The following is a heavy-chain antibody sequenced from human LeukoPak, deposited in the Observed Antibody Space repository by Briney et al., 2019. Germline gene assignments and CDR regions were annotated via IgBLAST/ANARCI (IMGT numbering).Heavy chain of an antibody. CDR1: GFLFSHYT. J-gene: IGHJ3*02. D-gene: IGHD2-2*02. CDR3: ARDQDCSSTSCYTEAKDAFDI. Sequence: PGGSLRLSCAVSGFLFSHYTMTWVRQGPGKGLEWVSSINGSGDATLYADSVMGRFTISRDNAKNSLYLQMNSLRAEDTAVYYCARDQDCSSTSCYTEAKDAFDIWGQGTMVTVSS. V-gene: IGHV3-21*01. CDR2: INGSGDAT.